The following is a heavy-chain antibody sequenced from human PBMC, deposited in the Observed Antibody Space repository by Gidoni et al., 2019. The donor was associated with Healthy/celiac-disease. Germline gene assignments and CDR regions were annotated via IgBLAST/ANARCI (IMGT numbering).Heavy chain of an antibody. Sequence: EVQLVESGGGLVKPGGSMRLSWAASGFTFSSSSMNWVRQDPGKGLECVSSISSSSSYRYYADSVKGRFTISRDNAKNSLYLQMNSLRAEDTAVYYCAREAYSSGWFDYWGQGTLVTVSS. CDR1: GFTFSSSS. V-gene: IGHV3-21*01. CDR2: ISSSSSYR. CDR3: AREAYSSGWFDY. D-gene: IGHD6-19*01. J-gene: IGHJ4*02.